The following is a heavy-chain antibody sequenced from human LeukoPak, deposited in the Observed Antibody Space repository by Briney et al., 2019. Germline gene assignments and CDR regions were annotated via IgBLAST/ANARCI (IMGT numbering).Heavy chain of an antibody. J-gene: IGHJ6*03. CDR3: VSNLESYYYYYMDV. Sequence: GGSLRLSCAASGFTFSSYSMNWVRQAPGKGLEWVSYISSSSSTTYYADSVKGRFTIYRDNAKNSLYLQMNSLRAEDTAVYYCVSNLESYYYYYMDVWGKGTTVTVSS. D-gene: IGHD3-3*01. CDR2: ISSSSSTT. CDR1: GFTFSSYS. V-gene: IGHV3-48*01.